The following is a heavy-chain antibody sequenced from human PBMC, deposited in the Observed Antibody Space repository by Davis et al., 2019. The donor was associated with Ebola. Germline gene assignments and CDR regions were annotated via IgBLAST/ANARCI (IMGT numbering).Heavy chain of an antibody. D-gene: IGHD6-25*01. CDR1: GGSFSGYY. CDR3: ARVLSGYYYFYMDV. Sequence: MPSETLSLTCAVYGGSFSGYYWSWIRQPPGKGLEWIGEINHRGSTNYNPSLKSRVTISVDTSKIQFSLKLSSVTAADTAVYYCARVLSGYYYFYMDVWGKETTVTVSS. CDR2: INHRGST. J-gene: IGHJ6*03. V-gene: IGHV4-34*01.